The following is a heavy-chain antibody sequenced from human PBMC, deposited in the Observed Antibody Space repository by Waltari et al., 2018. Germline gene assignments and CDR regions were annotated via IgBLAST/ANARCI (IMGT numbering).Heavy chain of an antibody. V-gene: IGHV1-24*01. CDR3: ATEDLENVGGRTYAAFQI. D-gene: IGHD3-16*01. CDR2: FDSEERET. Sequence: QVQLVQSGAEVKKPGASVKVSCKVSGYTLTDISIHWVRQAPGKGLEWMGGFDSEERETNFEQKFQGRFTLTEDTATETAYLELSSLRSEDTAVYYCATEDLENVGGRTYAAFQIWGQGTMVTVSS. CDR1: GYTLTDIS. J-gene: IGHJ3*02.